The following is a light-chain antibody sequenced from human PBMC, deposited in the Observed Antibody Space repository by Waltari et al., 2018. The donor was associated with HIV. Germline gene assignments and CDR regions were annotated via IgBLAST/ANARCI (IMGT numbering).Light chain of an antibody. J-gene: IGKJ5*01. CDR2: GAS. CDR1: QGIANW. V-gene: IGKV1D-12*01. CDR3: QQTNSLPIT. Sequence: IQMTQFPSSVSASVADRVTMTCRATQGIANWVAWYQQKPGKAPKLLIHGASILQEGVPSRFSGSGSGTFFTLTINSLQPEDFATYFCQQTNSLPITFGQGTRLDSK.